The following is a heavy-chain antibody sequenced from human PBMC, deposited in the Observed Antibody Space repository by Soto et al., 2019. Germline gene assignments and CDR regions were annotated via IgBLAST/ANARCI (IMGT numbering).Heavy chain of an antibody. D-gene: IGHD3-10*01. CDR3: GRGPPYYASAYVDF. CDR1: GYPFTGYF. J-gene: IGHJ4*02. Sequence: QVQLVQSGAEIKKPGASVKVSCKASGYPFTGYFIHWVRQAPGQGLQWMGWINPTNIGTYYAQNFQGRVTMTRDTSTNTAYMELSGLKSDDTAVYFCGRGPPYYASAYVDFWGQGTLVTVSS. CDR2: INPTNIGT. V-gene: IGHV1-2*02.